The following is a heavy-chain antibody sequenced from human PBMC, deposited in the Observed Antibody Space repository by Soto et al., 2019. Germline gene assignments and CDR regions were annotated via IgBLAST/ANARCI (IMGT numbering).Heavy chain of an antibody. V-gene: IGHV4-34*01. CDR3: ARDKITGLFDY. J-gene: IGHJ4*02. CDR2: INHSGST. D-gene: IGHD2-8*02. CDR1: GGSISSYY. Sequence: SETLCLTCTVSGGSISSYYWTWIRQPPGTGLEWIGEINHSGSTNYNPSLKSRVTISVDTSKNQFSLKLTSVTAADTAVYYCARDKITGLFDYWGQGTLVPVSS.